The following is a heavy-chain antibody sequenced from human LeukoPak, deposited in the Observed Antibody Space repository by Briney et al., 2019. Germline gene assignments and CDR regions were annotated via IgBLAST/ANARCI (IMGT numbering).Heavy chain of an antibody. V-gene: IGHV3-53*01. J-gene: IGHJ5*02. CDR1: GFTVSSNY. Sequence: GGSLRLSCAASGFTVSSNYMSWVRQAPGKGPEWVSVIYSGGSTYYADSVKGRFTISRDNSKNTLYLQMNSLRAEDTAVYYCAKDGIFGVESRFDPWGQGTLVTVSS. D-gene: IGHD3-3*01. CDR3: AKDGIFGVESRFDP. CDR2: IYSGGST.